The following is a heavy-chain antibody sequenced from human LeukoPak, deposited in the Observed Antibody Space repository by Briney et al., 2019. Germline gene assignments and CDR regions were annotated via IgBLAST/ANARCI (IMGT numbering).Heavy chain of an antibody. CDR2: NDRGGT. Sequence: SETLSLTCAVSGGSFSTDSSYWNWIRQTPGTGLEWVGYNDRGGTNYNPSLKSRVTISIDTSKNQFSLKVTSVTAEDTAVYYCARDTYNWNDYYYYGMGVWGKGTTVTVSS. D-gene: IGHD1-1*01. CDR1: GGSFSTDSSY. CDR3: ARDTYNWNDYYYYGMGV. V-gene: IGHV4-61*01. J-gene: IGHJ6*04.